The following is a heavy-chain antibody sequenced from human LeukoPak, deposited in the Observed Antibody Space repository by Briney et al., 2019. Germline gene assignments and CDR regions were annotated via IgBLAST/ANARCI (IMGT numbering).Heavy chain of an antibody. D-gene: IGHD3-22*01. J-gene: IGHJ4*02. CDR1: GFTFSSDS. CDR2: ISSSSSYI. CDR3: ARAKWGRYDSSGPTY. Sequence: GGSLRLSCAASGFTFSSDSMNWVRQAPGKGLEWVSSISSSSSYIYYADSVKGRFTISRDNAKNSLYLQMNSLRAEDTAVYYCARAKWGRYDSSGPTYWGQGTLVTVSS. V-gene: IGHV3-21*01.